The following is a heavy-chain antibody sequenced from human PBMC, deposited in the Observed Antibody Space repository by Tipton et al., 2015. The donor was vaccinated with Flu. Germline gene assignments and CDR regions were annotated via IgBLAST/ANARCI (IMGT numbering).Heavy chain of an antibody. V-gene: IGHV4-39*01. CDR2: IYYTGST. J-gene: IGHJ6*02. D-gene: IGHD2/OR15-2a*01. CDR3: ARPNSDYFYPMDV. CDR1: GGSITSSSYY. Sequence: TLSLTCSVSGGSITSSSYYWNWIRQPPGKGLEWIGSIYYTGSTYYNPSLNRRVTISADRPKNLLSLKLRSVTAADTAVYYCARPNSDYFYPMDVWGQGTTVIVSS.